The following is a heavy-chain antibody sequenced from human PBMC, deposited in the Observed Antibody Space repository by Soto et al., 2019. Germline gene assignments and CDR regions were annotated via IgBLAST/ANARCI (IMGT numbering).Heavy chain of an antibody. V-gene: IGHV3-23*01. CDR2: ISGSGGST. CDR3: AKLVSYQLPRTNWFDP. Sequence: VRLSCAASGFTFSSYAMSWVRQAPGKGLEWVSAISGSGGSTYYADSVKGRFTISRDNSKNTLYLQMNSLRAEDTAVYYCAKLVSYQLPRTNWFDPWGQGTLVTVSS. D-gene: IGHD2-2*01. J-gene: IGHJ5*02. CDR1: GFTFSSYA.